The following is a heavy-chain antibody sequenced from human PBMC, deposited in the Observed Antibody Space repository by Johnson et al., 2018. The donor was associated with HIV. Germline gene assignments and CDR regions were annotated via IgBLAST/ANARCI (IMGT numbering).Heavy chain of an antibody. CDR2: ITSSGNTV. J-gene: IGHJ3*02. CDR3: AKRATVVSGSPSDAFDI. V-gene: IGHV3-11*04. CDR1: GFTFSDYY. D-gene: IGHD4-23*01. Sequence: QVQLVESGGGLVKPGRSLRLSCAAYGFTFSDYYMSWIRQATGKGLEWVAYITSSGNTVYYADSVKGRFTISRDNSNNTLYLQMNSLRAEDTAVYYCAKRATVVSGSPSDAFDIWGQGTMVTVSS.